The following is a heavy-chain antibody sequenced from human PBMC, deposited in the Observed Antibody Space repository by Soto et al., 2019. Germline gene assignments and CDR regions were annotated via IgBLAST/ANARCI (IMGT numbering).Heavy chain of an antibody. CDR2: IKADGSGK. D-gene: IGHD3-16*01. J-gene: IGHJ5*01. CDR3: ARARGIDS. CDR1: GFTFSNDW. V-gene: IGHV3-7*03. Sequence: EVHLVESGGGLVQPGGSLRLSCAGSGFTFSNDWMNWVRQAPGKGLEWGANIKADGSGKYYVESVKGRFTIARDNAKHSLYLQMNSLRAEDTAVYYCARARGIDSWGQGTLVTVSS.